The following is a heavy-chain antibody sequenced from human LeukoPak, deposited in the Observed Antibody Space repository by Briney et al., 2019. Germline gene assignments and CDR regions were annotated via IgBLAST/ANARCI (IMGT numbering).Heavy chain of an antibody. CDR3: ARDIVGGSGSGSMDV. D-gene: IGHD3-10*01. CDR2: IYYSGST. Sequence: SETLSLTCTVSGGSMSSGGYYWSWIRPRPGKGLEWVGYIYYSGSTYYNPSLKSRVTISVDTSKNQFSLNLSSATAADTAVYYCARDIVGGSGSGSMDVWGQGTTVTVSS. J-gene: IGHJ6*02. V-gene: IGHV4-31*03. CDR1: GGSMSSGGYY.